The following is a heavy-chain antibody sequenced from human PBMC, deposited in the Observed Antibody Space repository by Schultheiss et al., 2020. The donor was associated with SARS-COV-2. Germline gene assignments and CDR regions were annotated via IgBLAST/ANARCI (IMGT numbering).Heavy chain of an antibody. J-gene: IGHJ3*02. CDR1: GFTFSSYG. D-gene: IGHD2-15*01. CDR2: ISYDGSNK. CDR3: AKVEWGQSRGYCSGGSCPGAFDI. Sequence: GGSLRLSCAASGFTFSSYGMHWVRQAPGKELEWVAVISYDGSNKYYADSVKGRFTISRDNSKNTLYLQMNSLRAEDTAVYYCAKVEWGQSRGYCSGGSCPGAFDIWGQGTMVTVSS. V-gene: IGHV3-30*18.